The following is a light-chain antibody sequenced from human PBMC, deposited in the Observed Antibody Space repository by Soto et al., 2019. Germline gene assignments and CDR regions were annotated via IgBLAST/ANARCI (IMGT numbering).Light chain of an antibody. CDR2: SAS. V-gene: IGKV1-39*01. Sequence: DIQMTQSPSSVSASVGDTVTITCRASQDINVYLNWYQQKPGEVPKLLIYSASSLHRGVPSRFTGSGSETDFTLTIRSLQPEDFATYYCQHGYVAPYNFGQGTKVDIK. CDR3: QHGYVAPYN. J-gene: IGKJ2*01. CDR1: QDINVY.